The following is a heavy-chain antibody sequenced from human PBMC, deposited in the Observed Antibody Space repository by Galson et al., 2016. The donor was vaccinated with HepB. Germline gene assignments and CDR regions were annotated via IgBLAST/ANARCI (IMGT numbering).Heavy chain of an antibody. CDR2: ISYSGST. D-gene: IGHD6-19*01. CDR1: GGSISSGGYY. J-gene: IGHJ3*02. V-gene: IGHV4-31*03. CDR3: ARGPSGWDAFDI. Sequence: TLSLTCTVSGGSISSGGYYWNWIRQHPGKGLEWIGFISYSGSTYYNPSLKSRVTTSIDTSKNQFSPKVSSVTAADTAVYYCARGPSGWDAFDIWGQGTMVTVSS.